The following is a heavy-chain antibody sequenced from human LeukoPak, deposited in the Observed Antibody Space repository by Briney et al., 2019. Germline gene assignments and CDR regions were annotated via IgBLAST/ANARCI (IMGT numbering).Heavy chain of an antibody. CDR2: IIPILGTA. Sequence: SVKVSCKASGGTFSSYAIGWVRQAPGQGLEWMGRIIPILGTANYAQKFQGRVTITADESTSTAYMELSSLRSEDTAVYYCAREGGDAFDIWGQGTMVTVSS. V-gene: IGHV1-69*11. CDR3: AREGGDAFDI. J-gene: IGHJ3*02. D-gene: IGHD3-16*01. CDR1: GGTFSSYA.